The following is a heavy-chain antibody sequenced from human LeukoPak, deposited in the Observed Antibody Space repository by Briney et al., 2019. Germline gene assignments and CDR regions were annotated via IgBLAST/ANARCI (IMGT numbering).Heavy chain of an antibody. V-gene: IGHV1-2*02. CDR2: INPNSGGT. CDR1: GYTFTSHY. J-gene: IGHJ3*02. D-gene: IGHD6-13*01. CDR3: ARVIGVAAAGTTAFDI. Sequence: ASVKVSCKASGYTFTSHYMHWVRQAPGQGLEWMGWINPNSGGTNYAQKFQGRVTMTRDTSISTAYMELSRLRSDDTAVYYCARVIGVAAAGTTAFDIWGQGTMVTVSS.